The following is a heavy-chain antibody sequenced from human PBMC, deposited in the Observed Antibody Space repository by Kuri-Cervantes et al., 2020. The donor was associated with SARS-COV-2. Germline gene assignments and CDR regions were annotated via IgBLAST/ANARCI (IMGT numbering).Heavy chain of an antibody. J-gene: IGHJ4*02. CDR1: GFTFGSYA. CDR2: ISSSSSAI. D-gene: IGHD3-16*01. V-gene: IGHV3-48*01. CDR3: ATAVREPFGGY. Sequence: GGSLRLSCAASGFTFGSYAMNWVRQAPGKGLEWVSYISSSSSAIYYPDSVKGRFTMSRDKAKNSLYLQMNSLRAEDTAVYYCATAVREPFGGYWGQGTLVTVSS.